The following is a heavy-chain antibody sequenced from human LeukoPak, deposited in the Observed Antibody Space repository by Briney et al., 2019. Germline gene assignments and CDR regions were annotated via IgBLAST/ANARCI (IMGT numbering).Heavy chain of an antibody. CDR3: AKDGGTYFDY. V-gene: IGHV3-23*01. CDR2: IGGSGANT. CDR1: GFTFSNAW. D-gene: IGHD1-26*01. J-gene: IGHJ4*02. Sequence: GGSLRLSCAASGFTFSNAWMSWVRQAPGEGLEWVSVIGGSGANTNYADFVKGRFTISRDNSKNTLYLEMNSLRAEDTAVYYCAKDGGTYFDYWGQGTLVTVSS.